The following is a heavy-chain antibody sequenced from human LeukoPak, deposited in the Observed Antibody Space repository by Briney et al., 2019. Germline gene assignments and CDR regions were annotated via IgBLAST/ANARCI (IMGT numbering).Heavy chain of an antibody. D-gene: IGHD6-6*01. V-gene: IGHV4-34*01. CDR3: ARGRQNDY. CDR1: GGSFSGYY. J-gene: IGHJ4*02. Sequence: KPSETLSLTCAVYGGSFSGYYWSWIRQPPGKGLEWIGEINHSGSTNYNPSLKSRVTISVDTSKNQFSLKLSSVTAADTAVYYCARGRQNDYWGQGTLVTVSS. CDR2: INHSGST.